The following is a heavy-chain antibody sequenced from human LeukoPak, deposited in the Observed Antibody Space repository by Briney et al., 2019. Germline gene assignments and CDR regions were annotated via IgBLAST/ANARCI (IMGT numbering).Heavy chain of an antibody. D-gene: IGHD1-26*01. CDR2: IIPIFGTA. Sequence: GASVKVSCKASGGIFSSYAISWVRQAPGQGLEWMGGIIPIFGTANYAQKFQGRVTITTDESTSTAYMELSSLRSEDTAVYYCARGSPVGATASFQHWGQGTLVTVSS. CDR1: GGIFSSYA. CDR3: ARGSPVGATASFQH. J-gene: IGHJ1*01. V-gene: IGHV1-69*05.